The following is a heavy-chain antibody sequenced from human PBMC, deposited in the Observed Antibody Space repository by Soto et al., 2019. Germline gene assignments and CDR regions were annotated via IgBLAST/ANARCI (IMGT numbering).Heavy chain of an antibody. J-gene: IGHJ3*02. CDR3: ARDPAYYGDYGWAFDI. Sequence: QVQLQESGPGLVKPSQTLSLTCTVSGGSISSGDYYWSWIRQPPGKGLEWIGYMYYSGSTYYNPSLKSRVTISVDTSKNQFSLKLSSVTAADTAVYYCARDPAYYGDYGWAFDIWGQGTMVTVSS. D-gene: IGHD4-17*01. CDR2: MYYSGST. CDR1: GGSISSGDYY. V-gene: IGHV4-30-4*01.